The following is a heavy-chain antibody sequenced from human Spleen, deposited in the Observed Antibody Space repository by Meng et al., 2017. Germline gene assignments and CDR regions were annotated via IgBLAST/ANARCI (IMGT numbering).Heavy chain of an antibody. D-gene: IGHD3-10*01. CDR3: ARRRFGELSIYG. V-gene: IGHV1-2*06. CDR1: GYTFTDYY. Sequence: ASVKVSCKASGYTFTDYYIHWVRQAPGQGLEWMGRINPNSGGTNYAQKFQGRVTMTRDTSISTAYMELSRLRSDDTAVYYCARRRFGELSIYGWGQGTLVTVSS. J-gene: IGHJ4*02. CDR2: INPNSGGT.